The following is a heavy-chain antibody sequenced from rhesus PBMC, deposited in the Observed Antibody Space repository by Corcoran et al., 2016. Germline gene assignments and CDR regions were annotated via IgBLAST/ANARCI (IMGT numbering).Heavy chain of an antibody. CDR2: INGNSGNT. CDR1: GASISSSW. D-gene: IGHD3-16*01. CDR3: ARGGYYSGSYYHSFDY. V-gene: IGHV4-80*01. J-gene: IGHJ4*01. Sequence: QVQLQESGPGLVKPSETLSLTCAVSGASISSSWWSWIRQPPGKGLEWIGEINGNSGNTSFNPSLTRRFTITTDASNNPLSLILNSVTAADTAVYYCARGGYYSGSYYHSFDYWGQGVLVTVSS.